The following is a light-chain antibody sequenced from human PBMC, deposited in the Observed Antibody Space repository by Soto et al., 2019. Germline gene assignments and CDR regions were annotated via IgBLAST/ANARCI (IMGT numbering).Light chain of an antibody. CDR1: QSASTY. CDR2: NAV. J-gene: IGKJ1*01. Sequence: EIVLTPSPATLSLSPGERATLSCRASQSASTYLAWYQQKPGQAPRLLIYNAVNRATGVPARFTGSGSGTDFTLTISSLEPEDSAVYYCQQVKTFGQGTKVEIK. V-gene: IGKV3-11*01. CDR3: QQVKT.